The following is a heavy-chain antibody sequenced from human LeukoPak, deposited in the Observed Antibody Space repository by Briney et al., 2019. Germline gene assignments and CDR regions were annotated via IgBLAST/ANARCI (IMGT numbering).Heavy chain of an antibody. CDR1: GFTVSSNY. CDR3: ASPLRFLETGDYYYMDV. D-gene: IGHD3-3*01. CDR2: IYSGGST. V-gene: IGHV3-53*01. Sequence: PGGSLRLSCAASGFTVSSNYMSWVRQAPGKGLEWVSVIYSGGSTYYADSVKGRVTLSRDNSKNTLYLQINSLRAEDTAVYYCASPLRFLETGDYYYMDVWGKGTTVTVSS. J-gene: IGHJ6*03.